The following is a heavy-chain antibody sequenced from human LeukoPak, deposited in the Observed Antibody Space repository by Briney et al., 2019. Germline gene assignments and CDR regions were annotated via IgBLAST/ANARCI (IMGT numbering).Heavy chain of an antibody. CDR1: GFTFSSYA. CDR2: ISYDASNK. CDR3: AREEYGGVYFDY. D-gene: IGHD4-23*01. Sequence: GGSLRLFCAASGFTFSSYAMHCVRQAPGKGLEWVAVISYDASNKYYTDSVKGRFTISRDNSKNMLYLQMDSLRVEDTAVYHCAREEYGGVYFDYWGQGTLVTVSS. V-gene: IGHV3-30-3*01. J-gene: IGHJ4*02.